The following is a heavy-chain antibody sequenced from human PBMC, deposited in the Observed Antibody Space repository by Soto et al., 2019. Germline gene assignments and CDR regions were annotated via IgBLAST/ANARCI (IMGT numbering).Heavy chain of an antibody. V-gene: IGHV4-59*01. CDR1: GGSISGYY. J-gene: IGHJ4*02. Sequence: QVQLQESGPGLVKPSETLSLTCTVSGGSISGYYWSWIRQPPGKGLEWIGYIYYSGSTNYNPSLKSRVTISVDTSKNQFSLRLSSVTAADTAVYYCARDSGYGDPFDYWGQGTLVTVSS. D-gene: IGHD4-17*01. CDR3: ARDSGYGDPFDY. CDR2: IYYSGST.